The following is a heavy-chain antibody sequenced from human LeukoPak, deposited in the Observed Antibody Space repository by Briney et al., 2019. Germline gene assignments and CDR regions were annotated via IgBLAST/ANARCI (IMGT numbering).Heavy chain of an antibody. J-gene: IGHJ4*02. V-gene: IGHV3-23*01. Sequence: GGSLRLSCAASGFTFSSYAVSWVRQAPGKGLEWVSGFSGRGGSTYYSDSVKGRFTISRDNSNNTLYLQMNSLRAEDTAVYYCASPLITGTTFDYWGQGTLVTVSS. CDR2: FSGRGGST. CDR1: GFTFSSYA. D-gene: IGHD1-7*01. CDR3: ASPLITGTTFDY.